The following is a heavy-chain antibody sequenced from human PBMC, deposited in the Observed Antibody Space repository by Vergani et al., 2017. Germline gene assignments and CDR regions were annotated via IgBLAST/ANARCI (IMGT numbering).Heavy chain of an antibody. V-gene: IGHV3-33*08. J-gene: IGHJ3*02. D-gene: IGHD2-15*01. Sequence: QVQLVESGGGVVQPVRSLRLSCAASGFTFSSYGMHWVRQAPGKGLEWVAVIWYDGSNKYYADSVKGRFTISRDNSKNKRYLQMNSLRAEDTAVYYCARAARGDIVVVVAATLHDAFDIWGQGTMVTVSS. CDR2: IWYDGSNK. CDR3: ARAARGDIVVVVAATLHDAFDI. CDR1: GFTFSSYG.